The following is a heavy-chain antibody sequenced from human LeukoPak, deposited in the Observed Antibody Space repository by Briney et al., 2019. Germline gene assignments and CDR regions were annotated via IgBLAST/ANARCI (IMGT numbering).Heavy chain of an antibody. CDR2: ISAYNGNT. CDR1: GYTFTSYG. Sequence: ASVKVSCKASGYTFTSYGISWVRQAPGQGLEWMGWISAYNGNTNYAQKLQGRVTMTTDTSTSTAYMELRSLRSDDTAVYYCARDRLGSSLLSSYYYYGMDVWGQGTTVTVSS. D-gene: IGHD6-13*01. J-gene: IGHJ6*02. V-gene: IGHV1-18*01. CDR3: ARDRLGSSLLSSYYYYGMDV.